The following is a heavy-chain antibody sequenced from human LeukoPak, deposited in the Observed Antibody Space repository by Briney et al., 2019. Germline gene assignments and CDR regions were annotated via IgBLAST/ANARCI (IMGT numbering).Heavy chain of an antibody. V-gene: IGHV4-34*01. CDR3: GSRRYSGYGSGDY. CDR1: GGSFSGYY. Sequence: PSETLSLTCAVYGGSFSGYYWSWLRPPPGKGLEWIGEINHSGSTNYNPSLKSRVTISVDTPKNQFSLKMSSVTAADTAVYYCGSRRYSGYGSGDYWGQGTLVTVST. D-gene: IGHD5-12*01. J-gene: IGHJ4*02. CDR2: INHSGST.